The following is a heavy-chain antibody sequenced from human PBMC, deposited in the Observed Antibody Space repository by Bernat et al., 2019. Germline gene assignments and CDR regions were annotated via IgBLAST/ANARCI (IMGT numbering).Heavy chain of an antibody. J-gene: IGHJ1*01. CDR3: AKAPRSGYYAQYFQH. V-gene: IGHV3-43*02. CDR2: ISGDGGST. CDR1: GFIFSSYA. Sequence: EVQLLESGGGLVQPGGSLRLSCAASGFIFSSYAMIWVRQAPGKGLEWVSLISGDGGSTYYADSVKGRFTISRDNSKNSLYLQMNSLRTEDTALYYCAKAPRSGYYAQYFQHWGQGTLVTVSS. D-gene: IGHD3-22*01.